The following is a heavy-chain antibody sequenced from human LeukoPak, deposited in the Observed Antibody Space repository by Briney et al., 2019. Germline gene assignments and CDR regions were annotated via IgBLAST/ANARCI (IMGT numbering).Heavy chain of an antibody. CDR3: ARDGGKGYEIDY. CDR2: ISTAITTT. D-gene: IGHD2-2*01. CDR1: GFPFSNNP. J-gene: IGHJ4*02. Sequence: GGSLRLSCVVSGFPFSNNPMNWVRQAPGKGLEWFSYISTAITTTYYAESVKGRFTISRDNAKNSLYLQVNSLRVEDTAVYYCARDGGKGYEIDYWGQGTLVTVSS. V-gene: IGHV3-48*01.